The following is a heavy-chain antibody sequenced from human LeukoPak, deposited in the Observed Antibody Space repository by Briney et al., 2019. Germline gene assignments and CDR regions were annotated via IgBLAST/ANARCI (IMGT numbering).Heavy chain of an antibody. CDR3: ARGQRRQGYCSNTSCYGYYYYYMDV. CDR2: INHSGST. V-gene: IGHV4-34*01. CDR1: GGSFSGYY. D-gene: IGHD2-2*01. Sequence: PETLSLTCAVYGGSFSGYYWSWIRQPPGKGLEWIGEINHSGSTNYNPSLKSRVTISVDTSKNQFSLKLTSVTAADTAVYYCARGQRRQGYCSNTSCYGYYYYYMDVWDKGTTVTVSS. J-gene: IGHJ6*03.